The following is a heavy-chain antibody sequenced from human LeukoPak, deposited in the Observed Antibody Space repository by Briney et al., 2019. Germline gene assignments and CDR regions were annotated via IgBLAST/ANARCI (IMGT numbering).Heavy chain of an antibody. Sequence: GGSLRLSCATSKFIFNTYGMSWVRQAPGKGLEWVSSISGGGGSTQYAASVQGRFTISRDNSKNTLYLQMNSLRPEDTAVYYCAKDPNGDYIGTFDIWGQGTMVTVSS. V-gene: IGHV3-23*01. CDR1: KFIFNTYG. J-gene: IGHJ3*02. CDR3: AKDPNGDYIGTFDI. CDR2: ISGGGGST. D-gene: IGHD4-17*01.